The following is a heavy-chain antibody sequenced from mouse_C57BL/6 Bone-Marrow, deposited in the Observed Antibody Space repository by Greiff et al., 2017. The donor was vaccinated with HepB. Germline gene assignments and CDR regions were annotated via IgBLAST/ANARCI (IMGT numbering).Heavy chain of an antibody. Sequence: VQLQQSGAELVKPGASVKMSCKASGYTFTSYWITWVKQRPGQGLEWIGDIYPGSGSTNYNEKFKSKATLTVDTSSSTAYMQLSSLTSEDSAVYYCARGEITTVVAAYWYFDVWGTGTTVTVSS. CDR1: GYTFTSYW. D-gene: IGHD1-1*01. CDR2: IYPGSGST. V-gene: IGHV1-55*01. CDR3: ARGEITTVVAAYWYFDV. J-gene: IGHJ1*03.